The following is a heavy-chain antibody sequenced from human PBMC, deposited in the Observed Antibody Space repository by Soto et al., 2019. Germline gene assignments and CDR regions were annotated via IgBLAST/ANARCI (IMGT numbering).Heavy chain of an antibody. CDR1: VYTFTSYA. J-gene: IGHJ1*01. CDR3: ARSEYCSGGRCYGMEYFQH. CDR2: INAGNGNT. D-gene: IGHD2-15*01. Sequence: SVKVSCKASVYTFTSYAMHWVRQAPGQRLEWMGWINAGNGNTKYSQKFQGRVTITRDTSASTAYMELSSLRSEDTAVYYCARSEYCSGGRCYGMEYFQHWGQGTLVTASS. V-gene: IGHV1-3*01.